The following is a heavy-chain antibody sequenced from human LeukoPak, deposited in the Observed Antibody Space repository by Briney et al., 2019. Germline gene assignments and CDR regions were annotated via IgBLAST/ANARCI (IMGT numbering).Heavy chain of an antibody. D-gene: IGHD4-23*01. V-gene: IGHV1-18*01. Sequence: GASVRVSCKASGYTFTSSGISWVRQAPGQGLEWMGWISAYSGNTNYAQKFQGWVTMTRDTSISTAYMELSRLRSDDTAVYYCASGGFNYGGNSGHGMDVWGQGTTVTVSS. CDR2: ISAYSGNT. CDR1: GYTFTSSG. J-gene: IGHJ6*02. CDR3: ASGGFNYGGNSGHGMDV.